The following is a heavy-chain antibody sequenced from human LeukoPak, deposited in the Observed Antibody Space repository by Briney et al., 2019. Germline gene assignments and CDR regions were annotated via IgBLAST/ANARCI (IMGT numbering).Heavy chain of an antibody. CDR1: GFSFTSYA. CDR3: AKSREVTLVVVDY. J-gene: IGHJ4*02. Sequence: GGPLRLSCAASGFSFTSYAMTWVRQAPGKGLEWVSAISGGGGDTHYADSVKGRFTISRDNFKNTLYLQMNSLRAEDTAVYYCAKSREVTLVVVDYWRQGTLVTVSS. V-gene: IGHV3-23*01. CDR2: ISGGGGDT. D-gene: IGHD2-15*01.